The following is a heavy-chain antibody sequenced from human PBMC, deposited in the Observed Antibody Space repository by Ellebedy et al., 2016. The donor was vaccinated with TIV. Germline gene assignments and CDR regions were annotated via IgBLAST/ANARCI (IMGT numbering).Heavy chain of an antibody. D-gene: IGHD6-13*01. J-gene: IGHJ5*02. CDR3: ARAAAGTRVEDNWFNP. Sequence: GGSLRLXXAASGFTFSSYGMHWVRQAPGKGLEWVAVIWYDGSNKYYADSVKGRFTISRDNSKNTLYLQMNSLRAEDTAVYYCARAAAGTRVEDNWFNPWGQGTLVTVSS. CDR2: IWYDGSNK. CDR1: GFTFSSYG. V-gene: IGHV3-33*01.